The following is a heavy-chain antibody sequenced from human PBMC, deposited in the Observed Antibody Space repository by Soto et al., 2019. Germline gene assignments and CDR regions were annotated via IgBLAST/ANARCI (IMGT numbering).Heavy chain of an antibody. D-gene: IGHD2-2*02. CDR2: ISGSGGGT. Sequence: GGSLRLSCAASGFTFSSYAMSWVRQAPGKGLEWVSAISGSGGGTYYADSVKGRFTISRDNSKNTLFLQMNGLSADDTAVYFCSKNPAARPYYYYGMDVWGQGTTVTVSS. CDR1: GFTFSSYA. J-gene: IGHJ6*02. CDR3: SKNPAARPYYYYGMDV. V-gene: IGHV3-23*01.